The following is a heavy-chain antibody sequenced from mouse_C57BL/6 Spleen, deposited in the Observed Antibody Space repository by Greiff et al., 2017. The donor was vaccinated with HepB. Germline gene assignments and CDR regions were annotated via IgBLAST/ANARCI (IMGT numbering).Heavy chain of an antibody. D-gene: IGHD2-2*01. V-gene: IGHV1-64*01. CDR3: ARPVTTALYWYFDV. CDR2: IHPNSGST. CDR1: GYTFTSYW. Sequence: QVQLQQPGAELVKPGASVKLSCKASGYTFTSYWMHWVKQRPGQGLEWIGMIHPNSGSTNYNEKFKSKATLTVDKSSSTAYMQLSSLTSEDSAVYYCARPVTTALYWYFDVWGTGTTVTVSS. J-gene: IGHJ1*03.